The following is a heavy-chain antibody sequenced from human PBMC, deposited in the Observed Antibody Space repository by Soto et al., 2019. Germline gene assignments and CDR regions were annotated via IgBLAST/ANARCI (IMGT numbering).Heavy chain of an antibody. CDR1: GFTFSSYS. CDR3: ATQMDYNILTGYRPFEY. Sequence: PGGSLRLSXAVSGFTFSSYSMNWVRQAPGKGLEWVSSISSGNSYIYYADSVRGRFTVSRDNAKSSLYLQMNSLRAEDTAVYYCATQMDYNILTGYRPFEYWGQGTLVTVSS. CDR2: ISSGNSYI. V-gene: IGHV3-21*01. J-gene: IGHJ4*02. D-gene: IGHD3-9*01.